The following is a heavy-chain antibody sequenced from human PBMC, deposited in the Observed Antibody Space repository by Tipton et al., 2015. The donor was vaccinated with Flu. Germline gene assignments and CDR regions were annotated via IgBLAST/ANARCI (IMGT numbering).Heavy chain of an antibody. CDR3: ARGFIRLCDF. J-gene: IGHJ4*02. D-gene: IGHD3-16*01. V-gene: IGHV3-48*03. CDR1: GSTFSSYE. Sequence: SLRLSCAVSGSTFSSYEINWVRQASGKGLEWVSYITPSGTTKYYADAVKGRFTISRDNAKNSLYLQMNSLRAEDTAVYYCARGFIRLCDFWGRGTLVTVSS. CDR2: ITPSGTTK.